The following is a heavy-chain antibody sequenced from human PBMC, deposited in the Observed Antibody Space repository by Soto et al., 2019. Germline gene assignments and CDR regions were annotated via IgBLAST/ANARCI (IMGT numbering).Heavy chain of an antibody. J-gene: IGHJ6*02. V-gene: IGHV3-21*01. Sequence: GGSLRLSCAASGFTFSSYSMNWVRQAPGKGLEWVSSISSSSSYIYYADSVKGRFTISRDNAKNSLYLQMNSLRAEDTAVYYCAREGSNYYYGMDVWGQGTTVTVSS. CDR3: AREGSNYYYGMDV. CDR1: GFTFSSYS. CDR2: ISSSSSYI.